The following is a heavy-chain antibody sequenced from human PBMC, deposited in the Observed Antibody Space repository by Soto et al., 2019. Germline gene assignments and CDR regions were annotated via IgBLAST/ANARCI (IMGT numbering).Heavy chain of an antibody. V-gene: IGHV4-34*01. CDR2: INHSGST. CDR1: GGSFSGYY. Sequence: SETLSLTCAVYGGSFSGYYWSWIRQPPGKGLEWIGEINHSGSTNYNPSLKCRVTISVDTSKNQFSLKLSSVTAADTAVYYCARGGYSGYDYWVWYFDYWGQGTLVTVSS. D-gene: IGHD5-12*01. CDR3: ARGGYSGYDYWVWYFDY. J-gene: IGHJ4*02.